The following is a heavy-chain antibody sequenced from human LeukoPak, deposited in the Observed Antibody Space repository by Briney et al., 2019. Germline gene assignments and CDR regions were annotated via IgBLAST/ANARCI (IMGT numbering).Heavy chain of an antibody. D-gene: IGHD2-2*01. Sequence: PGGSLRLSCAASGFTFSSYAMSWVRQAPGKGLEWVSAISGSGGSTYYADSEKGRFTISRDNSKNTLYLQMNSLRAEDTAVYYCAKTLFQHCSSTSCSNDYWGQGTLVTVSS. CDR3: AKTLFQHCSSTSCSNDY. CDR1: GFTFSSYA. CDR2: ISGSGGST. J-gene: IGHJ4*02. V-gene: IGHV3-23*01.